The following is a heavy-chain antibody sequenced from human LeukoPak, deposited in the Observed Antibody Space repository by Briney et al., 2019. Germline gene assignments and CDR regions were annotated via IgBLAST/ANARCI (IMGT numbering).Heavy chain of an antibody. CDR2: IYYSGST. CDR1: GGSISSSSYY. CDR3: ARVIGPDGLWFGELLRTYNWFDP. D-gene: IGHD3-10*01. Sequence: PSETLSLTCTVSGGSISSSSYYWGWIRQPPGKGLEWIGSIYYSGSTYYNPSLKSRVTISVDTSKNQFSLKLSSVTAADTAVYYCARVIGPDGLWFGELLRTYNWFDPWGQGTLVTVSS. V-gene: IGHV4-39*07. J-gene: IGHJ5*02.